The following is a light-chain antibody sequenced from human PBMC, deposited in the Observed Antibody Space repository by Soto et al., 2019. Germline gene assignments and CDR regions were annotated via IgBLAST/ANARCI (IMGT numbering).Light chain of an antibody. V-gene: IGLV2-11*03. CDR3: CSYAGSSYV. CDR1: SSDVGGYNY. CDR2: DVN. J-gene: IGLJ1*01. Sequence: CTGTSSDVGGYNYVSWYQQHPGKAPKLMIYDVNKRPSGVPDRFSGSKSGNTASLTISGLQAEDEADYYCCSYAGSSYVFGTGTKLTVL.